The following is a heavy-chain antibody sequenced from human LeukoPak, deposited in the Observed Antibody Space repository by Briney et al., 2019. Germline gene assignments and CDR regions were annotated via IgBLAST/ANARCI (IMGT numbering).Heavy chain of an antibody. D-gene: IGHD5-18*01. J-gene: IGHJ4*02. Sequence: GASVKVSCKTSGYTFTSYGVSWVRQTPGQRLKWRGWISTYNYKTYFAQKFRGRVTLTKDTSTSTVYMELRNLRSDDSAIYYCARQVDTTMALPDYWGQGTLVTVSS. CDR3: ARQVDTTMALPDY. V-gene: IGHV1-18*01. CDR2: ISTYNYKT. CDR1: GYTFTSYG.